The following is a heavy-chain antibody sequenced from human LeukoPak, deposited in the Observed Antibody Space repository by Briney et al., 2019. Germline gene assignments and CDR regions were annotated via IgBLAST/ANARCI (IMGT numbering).Heavy chain of an antibody. CDR3: ARVGGFRGVIITDDY. CDR2: IYNSGSN. Sequence: SETLSLTCAVSGYSISSGYYWGWNRQPPGKGLEWIGSIYNSGSNYYNPSLKSRVTISVDTSKNQFSLKLSSVTAADTAVYYCARVGGFRGVIITDDYWGQGTLVTVSS. CDR1: GYSISSGYY. V-gene: IGHV4-38-2*01. J-gene: IGHJ4*02. D-gene: IGHD3-10*01.